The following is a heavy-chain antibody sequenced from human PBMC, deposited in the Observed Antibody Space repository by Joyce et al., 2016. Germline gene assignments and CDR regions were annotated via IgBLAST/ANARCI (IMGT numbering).Heavy chain of an antibody. CDR3: ARGGTSSDHYFFYTLDV. J-gene: IGHJ6*02. V-gene: IGHV1-69*12. CDR1: GGDFSNYT. D-gene: IGHD1-14*01. CDR2: IIPFFGAA. Sequence: QVLLVQSGAAVKRPGSSLRVSCKSSGGDFSNYTVNWVRQAPGQRIEWMGGIIPFFGAAKYAEDFQGRVTLTADQSTRTAYLELSSLTSADTAVYYCARGGTSSDHYFFYTLDVWGPGTTVIVSS.